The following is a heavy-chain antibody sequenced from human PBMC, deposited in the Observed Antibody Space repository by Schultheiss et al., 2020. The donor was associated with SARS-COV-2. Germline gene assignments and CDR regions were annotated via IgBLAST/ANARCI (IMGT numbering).Heavy chain of an antibody. CDR1: GGSISSYY. V-gene: IGHV4-59*01. CDR3: VSYGDYSFEY. CDR2: IYYSGST. D-gene: IGHD4-17*01. Sequence: SETLSLTCTVSGGSISSYYWSWIRQPPGKGLEWIGYIYYSGSTNYNPSLKSRVTISVDTSKNQFSLKLSSVTAADTAVYYCVSYGDYSFEYWGQGSLVTVSS. J-gene: IGHJ4*02.